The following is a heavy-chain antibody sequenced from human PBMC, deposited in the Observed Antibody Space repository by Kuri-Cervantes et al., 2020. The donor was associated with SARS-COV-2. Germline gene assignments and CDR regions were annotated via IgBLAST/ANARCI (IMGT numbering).Heavy chain of an antibody. D-gene: IGHD2-15*01. CDR2: IYXSGST. CDR1: GGSISSYY. Sequence: GSLRLXCTVSGGSISSYYWSWXRQPPGKGLEWIGYIYXSGSTNYNPXLKSRVTISVDTSKNQFSLXLSSVTAADTAVYYCAREGYXXXGSCFDYWGQGTLVTVSS. J-gene: IGHJ4*02. V-gene: IGHV4-59*01. CDR3: AREGYXXXGSCFDY.